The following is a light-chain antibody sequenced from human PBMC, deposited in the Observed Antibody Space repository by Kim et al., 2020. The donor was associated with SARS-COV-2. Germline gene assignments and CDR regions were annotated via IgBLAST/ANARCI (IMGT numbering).Light chain of an antibody. CDR2: WAS. J-gene: IGKJ1*01. CDR3: QQYYGSPWT. V-gene: IGKV4-1*01. Sequence: ATIKCKSSKTVLHSSNNKNYLAWYQQKPGQPPRLLIYWASTRDSGVPDRFSGGGSGTDFSLTISGLQAEDVAVYYCQQYYGSPWTFGQGTKVDIK. CDR1: KTVLHSSNNKNY.